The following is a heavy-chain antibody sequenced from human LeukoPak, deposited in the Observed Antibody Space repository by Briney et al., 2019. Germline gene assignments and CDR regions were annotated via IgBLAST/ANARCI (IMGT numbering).Heavy chain of an antibody. D-gene: IGHD6-19*01. J-gene: IGHJ4*02. CDR2: ISVYNGIT. CDR3: ARYHLAAVTGKKNYYFDY. CDR1: GYTFSSYG. V-gene: IGHV1-18*01. Sequence: GASVKVSCKASGYTFSSYGISWVRQAPGQGLERMGWISVYNGITNYAQKLQGRVTMTTDTSTTTAFMELRSLRSDDTAVYYCARYHLAAVTGKKNYYFDYWGQGTLVTVSS.